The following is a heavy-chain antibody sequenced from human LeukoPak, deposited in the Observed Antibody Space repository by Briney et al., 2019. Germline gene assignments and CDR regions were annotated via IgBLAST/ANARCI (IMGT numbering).Heavy chain of an antibody. V-gene: IGHV1-69*13. J-gene: IGHJ5*02. CDR3: AALRLGELSP. CDR2: IIPIFGTA. Sequence: ASVKVSCKASGGTFSSYAISWVRQAPGQGLEWMGGIIPIFGTANYAQKFQGRVTITADESTSTAYMELSRLRSDDTAVYYCAALRLGELSPWGQGTLVTVSS. D-gene: IGHD3-16*02. CDR1: GGTFSSYA.